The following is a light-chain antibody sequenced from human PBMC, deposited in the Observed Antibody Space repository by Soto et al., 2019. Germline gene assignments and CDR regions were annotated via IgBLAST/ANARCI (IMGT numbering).Light chain of an antibody. J-gene: IGKJ4*01. V-gene: IGKV3-20*01. CDR3: QQFGTSPPGT. CDR1: QTVRSTY. CDR2: GAS. Sequence: EIVLTQSPGTLSLSPGETATLSCRARQTVRSTYLAWYQQKPGQAPRLLIYGASTRATGIPDRFSGSGSGTDFTLTISRLEPEDFVVDYCQQFGTSPPGTFGGGTKVE.